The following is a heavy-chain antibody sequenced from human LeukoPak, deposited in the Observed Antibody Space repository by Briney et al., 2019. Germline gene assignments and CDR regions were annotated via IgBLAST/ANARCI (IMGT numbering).Heavy chain of an antibody. J-gene: IGHJ5*02. CDR3: ARGADGVSSNSRGWFDP. V-gene: IGHV3-30*04. D-gene: IGHD2-15*01. CDR1: GFTFSSYA. Sequence: PGGSLRLSCAASGFTFSSYAMHWVRQAPGKGLEWVAVISYDGNNKYHADSVKGRFTISRDNSKNTLYLQMNSLRAEDTAVYSCARGADGVSSNSRGWFDPWGQGTLVTVSS. CDR2: ISYDGNNK.